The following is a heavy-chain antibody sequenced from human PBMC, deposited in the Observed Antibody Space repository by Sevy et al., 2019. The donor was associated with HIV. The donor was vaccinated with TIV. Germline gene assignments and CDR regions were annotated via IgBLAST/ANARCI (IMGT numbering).Heavy chain of an antibody. D-gene: IGHD3-16*01. J-gene: IGHJ3*01. V-gene: IGHV2-70*01. CDR1: EFSLTTSGMY. Sequence: SGPTLVNPTQTLTLTCTFSEFSLTTSGMYVSWIRQPPGKALEWLALIDWDDDKYYSTTLKTRLTISRDTSRNQVVLNMTNMDPVDTATYYCARIRGGREGVRPFDVWGQGTMVTVSS. CDR3: ARIRGGREGVRPFDV. CDR2: IDWDDDK.